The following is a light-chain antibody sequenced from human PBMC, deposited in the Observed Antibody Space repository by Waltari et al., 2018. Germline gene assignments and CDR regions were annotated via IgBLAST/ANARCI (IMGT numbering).Light chain of an antibody. CDR3: QQSYFTPWT. J-gene: IGKJ1*01. Sequence: DRVTITCRASQSFSGYLNWYQQKPGKAPKLLIYAASTLQSGVPSRFSGSGSGAHFTRTISSLQPEDFATYYCQQSYFTPWTFGQGTKVEIK. V-gene: IGKV1-39*01. CDR2: AAS. CDR1: QSFSGY.